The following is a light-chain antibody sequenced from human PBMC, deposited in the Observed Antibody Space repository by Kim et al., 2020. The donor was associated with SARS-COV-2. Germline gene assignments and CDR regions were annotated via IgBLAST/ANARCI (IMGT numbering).Light chain of an antibody. CDR3: QQYGSSPLT. CDR1: SSDY. Sequence: SSDYLAWYQQKPGQAPRLLIYGASSRATGIPDRFSGSGSGTDFTLTISRLEPEDFAVYYCQQYGSSPLTFGGGTKLEI. CDR2: GAS. V-gene: IGKV3-20*01. J-gene: IGKJ4*01.